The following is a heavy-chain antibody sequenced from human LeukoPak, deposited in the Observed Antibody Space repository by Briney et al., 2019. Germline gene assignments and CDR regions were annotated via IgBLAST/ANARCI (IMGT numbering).Heavy chain of an antibody. CDR1: GYTFTSYY. Sequence: ASVKVSCKASGYTFTSYYMQWVRQAPGPGLEGVGIINPSGGSTTYAQQFQGRVTMTRDTSISTAYMELSRLRSDDTAVYYCARVQGPMVRGVMRGNWFDPWGQGTLVTVSS. J-gene: IGHJ5*02. CDR2: INPSGGST. D-gene: IGHD3-10*01. CDR3: ARVQGPMVRGVMRGNWFDP. V-gene: IGHV1-46*01.